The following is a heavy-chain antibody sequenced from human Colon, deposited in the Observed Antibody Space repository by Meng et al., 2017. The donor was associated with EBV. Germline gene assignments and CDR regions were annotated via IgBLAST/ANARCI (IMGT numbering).Heavy chain of an antibody. D-gene: IGHD6-19*01. Sequence: QGQLQQWGAGLLKPPEHLSLTCRVSVGSLSGYYWSGIRQPPGKGLEWIGEINHSGNTNYNPSLKSRVTISIDTSKNQFSLKLSSVTDADTAVYFCARGEPVPGHFLKSWGQGTLVTVSS. V-gene: IGHV4-34*01. CDR2: INHSGNT. J-gene: IGHJ5*02. CDR3: ARGEPVPGHFLKS. CDR1: VGSLSGYY.